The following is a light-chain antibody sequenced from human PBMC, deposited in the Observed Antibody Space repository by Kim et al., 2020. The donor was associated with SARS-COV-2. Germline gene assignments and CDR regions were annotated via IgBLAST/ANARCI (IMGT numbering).Light chain of an antibody. J-gene: IGKJ1*01. V-gene: IGKV3-20*01. Sequence: EIVLTQSPGTLSLSPGERATLPCRASQSVRSNYLSWYQQRPGQAPRLLIYATSSRATGIPDRFSGSGSGTDFTLTISRLEADEFAVYSCHQYGSSPWTFGQGTTVDIK. CDR1: QSVRSNY. CDR2: ATS. CDR3: HQYGSSPWT.